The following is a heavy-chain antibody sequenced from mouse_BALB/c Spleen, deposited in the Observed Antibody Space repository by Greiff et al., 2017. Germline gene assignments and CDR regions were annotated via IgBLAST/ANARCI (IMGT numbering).Heavy chain of an antibody. CDR3: ARDYYDSSYPGS. V-gene: IGHV1-14*01. J-gene: IGHJ3*02. Sequence: EVQLQESGPELVKPGASVKMSCKASGYTFTSTVMHWVKQKPGQGLEWIGNINPYNDGTKYNEKFKGKATLTSDKSSSTAYMELSSLTSEDSAVYYCARDYYDSSYPGSWGQGTLVTVSA. CDR2: INPYNDGT. D-gene: IGHD1-1*01. CDR1: GYTFTSTV.